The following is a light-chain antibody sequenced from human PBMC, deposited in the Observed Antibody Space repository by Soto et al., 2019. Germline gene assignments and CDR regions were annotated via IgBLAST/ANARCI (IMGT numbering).Light chain of an antibody. CDR1: SSNIGAGYA. Sequence: QSVLTQPPSVSGAPGQRVTISCTGSSSNIGAGYAVHWYQQLPGRAPKLLIYDNNNRPSGVPDRFSGSKSGTSASLAITGLQAEDEADYYCQSYDSSLDYVFGSGTKLNVL. V-gene: IGLV1-40*01. CDR2: DNN. CDR3: QSYDSSLDYV. J-gene: IGLJ1*01.